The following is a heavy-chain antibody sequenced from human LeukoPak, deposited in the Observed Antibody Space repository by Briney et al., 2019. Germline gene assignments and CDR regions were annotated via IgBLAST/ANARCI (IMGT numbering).Heavy chain of an antibody. CDR3: ARGGHPITIFGVVTPNYYYYYMDV. D-gene: IGHD3-3*01. V-gene: IGHV1-46*01. CDR2: INPSGGST. J-gene: IGHJ6*03. CDR1: GYTFTSYY. Sequence: ASVKVSCKASGYTFTSYYMHWVRQAPGQGREWMGIINPSGGSTSYAQKFQGRVTMTRDTSTSTVYMELSSLRSEDTAVYYCARGGHPITIFGVVTPNYYYYYMDVWGKGTTVTVSS.